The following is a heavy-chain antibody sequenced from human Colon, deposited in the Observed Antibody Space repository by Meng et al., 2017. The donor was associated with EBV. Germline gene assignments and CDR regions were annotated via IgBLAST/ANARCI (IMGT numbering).Heavy chain of an antibody. D-gene: IGHD6-19*01. CDR2: ISCYNGDT. J-gene: IGHJ4*02. CDR3: ARDPSNTSGRYAYFDY. Sequence: QVQLVQSGAEVKKPGASVKVSCKASGYTFTHHGISWIRQAPGQGLEWMGWISCYNGDTNYAQNLQGRVTMTIDKSTSTAYMDLRSLRSDDTAVYYCARDPSNTSGRYAYFDYWGQGTLVTVSS. CDR1: GYTFTHHG. V-gene: IGHV1-18*01.